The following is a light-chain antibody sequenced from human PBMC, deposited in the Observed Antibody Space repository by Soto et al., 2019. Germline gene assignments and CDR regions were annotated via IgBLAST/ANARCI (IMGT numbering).Light chain of an antibody. V-gene: IGKV3-11*01. Sequence: ETVLTQSPATLSLSPGERATLSCRASQSVSTYLAWYQQKPGQAPRLLIYDASNRAAGIPARFSGSGSGTDFTLAISSLEPDDFAVYYCQQRSNGPLTFGGGTKLEIK. J-gene: IGKJ4*01. CDR2: DAS. CDR3: QQRSNGPLT. CDR1: QSVSTY.